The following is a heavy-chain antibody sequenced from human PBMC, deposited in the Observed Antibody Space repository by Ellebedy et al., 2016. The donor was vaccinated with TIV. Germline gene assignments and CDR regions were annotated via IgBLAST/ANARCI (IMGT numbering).Heavy chain of an antibody. CDR1: GFTFSSYA. CDR3: ARYSGHYRGNYYYGMDV. CDR2: ISGSGGST. Sequence: GESLKISXAASGFTFSSYAMSWVRQAPGKGLEWVSAISGSGGSTYYADSVKGRFTISRDNSKNTLYLQMNSLRAEDTAVYYCARYSGHYRGNYYYGMDVWGQGTTVTVSS. J-gene: IGHJ6*02. D-gene: IGHD1-26*01. V-gene: IGHV3-23*01.